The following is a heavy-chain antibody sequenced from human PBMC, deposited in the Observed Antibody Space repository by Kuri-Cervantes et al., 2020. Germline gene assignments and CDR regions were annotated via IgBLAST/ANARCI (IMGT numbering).Heavy chain of an antibody. D-gene: IGHD3-3*01. CDR1: RGSFSGYY. J-gene: IGHJ4*02. V-gene: IGHV4-34*01. Sequence: SQTLSLTCAVYRGSFSGYYWTWIRQPPGKGLEWIGEINHSGSTNYNPSLKSRVTISVDTSKNQFSLKLSSVTAADTAVYYCAGGEPPNYDFWSGPAYFDYWGQGTLVTVSS. CDR3: AGGEPPNYDFWSGPAYFDY. CDR2: INHSGST.